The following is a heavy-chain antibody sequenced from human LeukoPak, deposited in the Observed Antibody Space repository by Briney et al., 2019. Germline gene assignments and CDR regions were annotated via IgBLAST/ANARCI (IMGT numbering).Heavy chain of an antibody. Sequence: SGPALVKTTQPLTLTSTFSGFSLSTNGMCVSWIRQPPVKALEWLARIDYYGNKYYSTSLKTRLTISKDTSRNQVVLTMTNMDPVDTATYYCARTTLYYDLWNAQTQYTYYMGDWGKGTTVTVSS. J-gene: IGHJ6*03. D-gene: IGHD3-3*01. V-gene: IGHV2-70*11. CDR3: ARTTLYYDLWNAQTQYTYYMGD. CDR1: GFSLSTNGMC. CDR2: IDYYGNK.